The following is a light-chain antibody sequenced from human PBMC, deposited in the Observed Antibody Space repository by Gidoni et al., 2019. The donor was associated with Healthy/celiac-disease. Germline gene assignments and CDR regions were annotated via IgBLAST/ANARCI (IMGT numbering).Light chain of an antibody. Sequence: ELVMTPSPATLSVSPGERATLSCRASQSVSSNLAWYQQKPGQAPRLLIYGASTRATGIPARFSGSGSGTEFTLTISSLQSEEFAVYYCQQYNNWLMYTFGQGTKLEIK. J-gene: IGKJ2*01. CDR1: QSVSSN. V-gene: IGKV3-15*01. CDR2: GAS. CDR3: QQYNNWLMYT.